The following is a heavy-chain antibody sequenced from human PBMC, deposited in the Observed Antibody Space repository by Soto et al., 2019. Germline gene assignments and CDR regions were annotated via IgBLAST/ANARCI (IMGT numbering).Heavy chain of an antibody. D-gene: IGHD2-15*01. V-gene: IGHV1-18*01. CDR1: GYTLTSYG. J-gene: IGHJ4*02. CDR3: ARGPPNYCSCVSRYSHYFDY. CDR2: ISANSGNT. Sequence: QVQLVQSETEVKKPGASVKVSCKASGYTLTSYGISWVRQAPGQGLEWMGWISANSGNTNYAQNLQGRVTMTTDTSTNIAYMEVRSLRSDDPAVYYCARGPPNYCSCVSRYSHYFDYWGQGTLVTVSS.